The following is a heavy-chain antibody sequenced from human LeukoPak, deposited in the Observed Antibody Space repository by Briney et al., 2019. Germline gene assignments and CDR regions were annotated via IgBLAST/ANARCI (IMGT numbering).Heavy chain of an antibody. CDR3: ARGGPAIWFDP. D-gene: IGHD6-25*01. Sequence: PSETLSLTCTVSGGSISSGGYYWSWIRQPPGKGLEWIGYIYHSGSTSYNPSLKSRVTISLDRSKNQVSLKLSSVTAADTAFYYCARGGPAIWFDPWGQGTLVTVSS. V-gene: IGHV4-30-2*01. CDR1: GGSISSGGYY. CDR2: IYHSGST. J-gene: IGHJ5*02.